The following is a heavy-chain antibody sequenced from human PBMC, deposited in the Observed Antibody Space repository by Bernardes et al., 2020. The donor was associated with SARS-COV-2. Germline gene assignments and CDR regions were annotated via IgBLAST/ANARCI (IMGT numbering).Heavy chain of an antibody. CDR1: GGSFSGYF. V-gene: IGHV4-34*01. CDR3: AKGRRGWQQLGDDAFDI. Sequence: SETLSLTCAVYGGSFSGYFWSWIRQPPGKGLEWIGEINQSGSTNYNPSLKSRVTILVDTSKNQFSLKLTSVTAADTAVYYCAKGRRGWQQLGDDAFDIWGQGTMVTVSS. J-gene: IGHJ3*02. D-gene: IGHD3-10*01. CDR2: INQSGST.